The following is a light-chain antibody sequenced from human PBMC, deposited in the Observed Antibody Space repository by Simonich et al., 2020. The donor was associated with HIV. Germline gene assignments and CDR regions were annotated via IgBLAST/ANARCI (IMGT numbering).Light chain of an antibody. J-gene: IGKJ4*01. Sequence: EIVLTQSPATLSLSPGERAPLPCRASQSVSSYLAWYQPKPGQAPRLLTYDASNRATGIPARVSGSGSGTDFTLTISSLEPEEFAVYYCQQRSNWPPLTFGGGTKVEIK. CDR2: DAS. V-gene: IGKV3-11*01. CDR3: QQRSNWPPLT. CDR1: QSVSSY.